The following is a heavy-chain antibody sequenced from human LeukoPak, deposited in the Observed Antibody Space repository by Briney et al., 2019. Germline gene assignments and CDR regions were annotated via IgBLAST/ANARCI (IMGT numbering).Heavy chain of an antibody. V-gene: IGHV3-48*01. D-gene: IGHD3-10*01. CDR1: GFTFSSYS. CDR3: ARDGSRGYWFDP. Sequence: PGGSLRLSCAASGFTFSSYSMNWVRQAPGKGLEWVSYISSSSSTLYYADSVKGRFTISRDNAKNSLYLQMNSLRAEDTAVYYCARDGSRGYWFDPWGQGTLVTVSS. J-gene: IGHJ5*02. CDR2: ISSSSSTL.